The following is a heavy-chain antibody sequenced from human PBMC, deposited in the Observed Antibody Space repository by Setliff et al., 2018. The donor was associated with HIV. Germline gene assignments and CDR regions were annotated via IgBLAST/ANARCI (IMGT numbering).Heavy chain of an antibody. D-gene: IGHD3-22*01. CDR1: GGSFSGYH. V-gene: IGHV4-34*01. CDR2: INHSGRT. Sequence: PSETLSLTCAVYGGSFSGYHWNWIRQPPGKGLEWIGEINHSGRTNYNPSLKSRVTISVDTSKNQFSLKLRSVTAADTAMYYCARHCGGYDSSGYYYVVKGPGAFDIWGQGTMVTVSS. CDR3: ARHCGGYDSSGYYYVVKGPGAFDI. J-gene: IGHJ3*02.